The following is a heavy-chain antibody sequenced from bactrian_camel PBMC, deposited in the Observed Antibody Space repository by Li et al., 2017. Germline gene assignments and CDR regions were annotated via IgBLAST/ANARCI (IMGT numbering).Heavy chain of an antibody. CDR3: ATEGIPGCNDGWAQTWEYNY. CDR1: VNSNNLNC. D-gene: IGHD5*01. CDR2: ITRIHGGT. V-gene: IGHV3S53*01. J-gene: IGHJ4*01. Sequence: VQLVESGGGLVQPGGSLNLSCAATVNSNNLNCMGWFRQAPGKEREGVASITRIHGGTAYADSVKGRFIISRDNTKNTWYLQMNSLKPEDTAMYYCATEGIPGCNDGWAQTWEYNYRGQGTQVTVS.